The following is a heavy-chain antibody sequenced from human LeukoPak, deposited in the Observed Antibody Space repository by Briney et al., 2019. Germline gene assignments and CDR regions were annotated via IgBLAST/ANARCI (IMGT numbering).Heavy chain of an antibody. D-gene: IGHD3-10*01. CDR2: ISAYNGNT. CDR3: ARVNYYSSGSYYGPPYYFDY. V-gene: IGHV1-18*01. Sequence: ASVKVSCKASGYTFTSYGISWVRQAPGQGLEWMGWISAYNGNTNYAQKLQGRVTMTTDTSTSTAYMELRSLRSDDTAVYYCARVNYYSSGSYYGPPYYFDYWGQGTLVTVSS. J-gene: IGHJ4*02. CDR1: GYTFTSYG.